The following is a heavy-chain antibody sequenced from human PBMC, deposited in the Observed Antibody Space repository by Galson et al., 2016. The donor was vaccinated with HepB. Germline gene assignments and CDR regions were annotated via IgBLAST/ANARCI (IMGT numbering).Heavy chain of an antibody. Sequence: PALVKPTQTLTLTCTVSGFSLSNVRMGVSWIRQPPGKAPEWLAHVSSNDKISYRSSLKTRLTISKDTSRSQVVLTMTDMDPVDTATYYCARMMALVDRFFEWEGNWFDPWGQGTLVIVSS. CDR1: GFSLSNVRMG. D-gene: IGHD3-3*01. CDR2: VSSNDKI. V-gene: IGHV2-26*01. J-gene: IGHJ5*02. CDR3: ARMMALVDRFFEWEGNWFDP.